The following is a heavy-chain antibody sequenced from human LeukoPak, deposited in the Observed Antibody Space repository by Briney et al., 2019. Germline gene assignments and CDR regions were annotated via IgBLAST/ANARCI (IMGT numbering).Heavy chain of an antibody. Sequence: SETLSLTCAVYGGSFSGYYWSWIRQPPGKGLEWIGEINHSGSTNYNPSLKSRVTISVDTSKGQLSLRLNSVNAADTAVYFCARGHRQTGSNYFVLPFDDWGQGKLVIVSS. CDR3: ARGHRQTGSNYFVLPFDD. CDR1: GGSFSGYY. J-gene: IGHJ4*02. CDR2: INHSGST. V-gene: IGHV4-34*01. D-gene: IGHD1-7*01.